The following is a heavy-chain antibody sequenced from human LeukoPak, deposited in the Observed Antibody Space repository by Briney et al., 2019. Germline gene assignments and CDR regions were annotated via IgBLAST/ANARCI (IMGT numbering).Heavy chain of an antibody. D-gene: IGHD2-8*01. CDR1: GYNFLNYW. CDR2: TYPGDSDT. J-gene: IGHJ5*02. CDR3: ARQTNPGTGAWFDP. V-gene: IGHV5-51*01. Sequence: GESLKISCKSSGYNFLNYWIGWVRQRPGKGLEWIGITYPGDSDTRYSPSFQGQVTISADKSISTAYLQWSSLKASDTAMYYCARQTNPGTGAWFDPWGQGTLVTVSS.